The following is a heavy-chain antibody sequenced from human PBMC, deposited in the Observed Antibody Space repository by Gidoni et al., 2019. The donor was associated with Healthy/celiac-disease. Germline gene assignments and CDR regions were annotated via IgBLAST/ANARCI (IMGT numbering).Heavy chain of an antibody. Sequence: ISSYYWSWIRQPPGKGLEWIGYIYYSGSTNYNPSLKSRVTISVDTSKNQFSLKLSSVTAADTAVYYCARHDSGDYVVYFDYWGQGTLVTVSS. D-gene: IGHD4-17*01. J-gene: IGHJ4*02. CDR2: IYYSGST. CDR3: ARHDSGDYVVYFDY. CDR1: ISSYY. V-gene: IGHV4-59*01.